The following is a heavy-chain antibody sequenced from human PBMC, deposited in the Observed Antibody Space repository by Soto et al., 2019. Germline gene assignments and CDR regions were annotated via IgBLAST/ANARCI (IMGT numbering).Heavy chain of an antibody. Sequence: SETLSLTCAVSGGSISSGGYSWSWIRQPPGKGLEWIGYIYHSGSTYYNPSLKSRVTISVDRSKNQFSLKLSSVTAADTAVYYCARAGGVAASYNWFDPWGQGTLVTVSS. CDR2: IYHSGST. CDR1: GGSISSGGYS. V-gene: IGHV4-30-2*01. CDR3: ARAGGVAASYNWFDP. D-gene: IGHD2-15*01. J-gene: IGHJ5*02.